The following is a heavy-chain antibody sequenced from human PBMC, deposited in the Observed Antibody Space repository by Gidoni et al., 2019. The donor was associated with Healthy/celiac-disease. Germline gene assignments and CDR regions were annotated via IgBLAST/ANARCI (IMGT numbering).Heavy chain of an antibody. J-gene: IGHJ5*02. CDR2: IYYSGST. CDR1: GASISSYY. V-gene: IGHV4-59*01. CDR3: ARVAEEGIAAAGLNWFDP. D-gene: IGHD6-13*01. Sequence: VQLQESGPGLVKPSEPLSLTCTVSGASISSYYWSWIRQPPGKGLEWIGYIYYSGSTNYNPSLKSRVTISVDTSKNQCSLKLSSVTAADTAVYYWARVAEEGIAAAGLNWFDPWGQGTLVTVSS.